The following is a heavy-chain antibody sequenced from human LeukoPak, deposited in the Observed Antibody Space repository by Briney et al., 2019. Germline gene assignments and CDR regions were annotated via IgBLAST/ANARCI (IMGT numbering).Heavy chain of an antibody. CDR3: AREGDYYDSSGYYVVDY. V-gene: IGHV4-59*01. D-gene: IGHD3-22*01. J-gene: IGHJ4*02. CDR1: GGSIISYY. CDR2: IYYSGST. Sequence: SETLSLTCTVSGGSIISYYWSWIRQPPGKGLEWSEYIYYSGSTNYNPSLKSRVTISVDTSKNQFSLKLSSVTAADTAVYYCAREGDYYDSSGYYVVDYWGQGTLVTASS.